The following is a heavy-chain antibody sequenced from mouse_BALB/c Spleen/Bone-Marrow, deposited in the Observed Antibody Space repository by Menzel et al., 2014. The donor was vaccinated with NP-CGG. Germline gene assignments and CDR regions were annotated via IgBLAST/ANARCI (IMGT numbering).Heavy chain of an antibody. CDR2: IYPGGGYT. Sequence: QVQLKESGAELVRPGTSVKMSCKAAGYTFTNYWIGWIKQRPGHGLEWIGDIYPGGGYTNYNEKFQGKATLTADTSSSTAYMQLSSLTSEDSAIFYCAIRGDISGYGFAYWGQGTLVTVSA. D-gene: IGHD3-2*01. V-gene: IGHV1-63*02. J-gene: IGHJ3*01. CDR3: AIRGDISGYGFAY. CDR1: GYTFTNYW.